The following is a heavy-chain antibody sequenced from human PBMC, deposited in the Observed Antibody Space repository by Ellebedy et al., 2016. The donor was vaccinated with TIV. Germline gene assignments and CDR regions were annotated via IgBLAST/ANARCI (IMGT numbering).Heavy chain of an antibody. D-gene: IGHD2-15*01. CDR2: IWYDGSNK. J-gene: IGHJ4*02. CDR1: GFTFSSYG. CDR3: AKDQRLPEYYFDY. Sequence: GESLKISXAASGFTFSSYGMHWVRQAPGKGLEWVAVIWYDGSNKYYADSVKGRFTISRDNSKNTLYLQMNSLRAEDTAVYYCAKDQRLPEYYFDYWGQGTLVTVSS. V-gene: IGHV3-33*06.